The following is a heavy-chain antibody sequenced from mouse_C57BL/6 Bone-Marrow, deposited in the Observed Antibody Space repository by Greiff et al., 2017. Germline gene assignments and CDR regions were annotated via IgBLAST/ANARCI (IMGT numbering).Heavy chain of an antibody. CDR1: GYTFTSYW. CDR3: ARLGRLRGWYFDV. CDR2: IYPVSGST. V-gene: IGHV1-55*01. D-gene: IGHD3-2*02. Sequence: QVQLQQPGAELVKPGASVKMSCKASGYTFTSYWINWVKQRPGQGLEWIGDIYPVSGSTNYNEKFKSKATLTVDTSSSTAYMQLSSLTSEDSSVYYCARLGRLRGWYFDVWGTGTTVTVSS. J-gene: IGHJ1*03.